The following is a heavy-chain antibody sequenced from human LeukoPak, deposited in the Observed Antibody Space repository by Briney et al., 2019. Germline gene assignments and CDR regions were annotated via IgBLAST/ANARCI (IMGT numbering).Heavy chain of an antibody. Sequence: GGSLRLSCAASGFTFSTYSMNWVRQAPGKGLEWVSSISSSSSYIYYADSLKGRFTISRDNAKNLLYLQMNSLRAEDTAVYYCARINFNPDYWGQGTLVSVSS. CDR1: GFTFSTYS. CDR3: ARINFNPDY. D-gene: IGHD1-14*01. J-gene: IGHJ4*02. V-gene: IGHV3-21*01. CDR2: ISSSSSYI.